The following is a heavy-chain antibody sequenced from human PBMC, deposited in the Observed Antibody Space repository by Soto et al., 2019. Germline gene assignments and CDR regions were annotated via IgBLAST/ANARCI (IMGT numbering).Heavy chain of an antibody. CDR3: ARAGITQGNYDILTGYWADY. D-gene: IGHD3-9*01. CDR1: GYTFTGYY. Sequence: ASVKVSCKASGYTFTGYYMHWVRQAPGQGLEWMGWINPNSGGTNYAQKFQGRVTMTRDTSISTAYMELSRLRSDDTAVYYCARAGITQGNYDILTGYWADYWGQGTLVTVSS. CDR2: INPNSGGT. J-gene: IGHJ4*02. V-gene: IGHV1-2*02.